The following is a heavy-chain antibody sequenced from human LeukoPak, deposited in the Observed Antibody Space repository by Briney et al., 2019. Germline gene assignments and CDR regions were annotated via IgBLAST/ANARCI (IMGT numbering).Heavy chain of an antibody. CDR1: GFTFSSYA. CDR2: ISYDGSNK. J-gene: IGHJ5*02. D-gene: IGHD4-17*01. V-gene: IGHV3-30*04. CDR3: ARSGPPPFYGDYVWSSGLGNP. Sequence: GGSLRLSCAASGFTFSSYAMHWVRQAPGKGLEWVAVISYDGSNKYYTDSVKGRFTISRDNSKNTLYLQMVSLRAEDTAVYYCARSGPPPFYGDYVWSSGLGNPWGQGTLVTVSS.